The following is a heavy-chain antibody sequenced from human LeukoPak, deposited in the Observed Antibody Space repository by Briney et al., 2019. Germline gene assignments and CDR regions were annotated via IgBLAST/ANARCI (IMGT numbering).Heavy chain of an antibody. CDR1: GFTFSSYG. CDR2: ISGSGGRT. V-gene: IGHV3-23*01. D-gene: IGHD3-3*01. Sequence: PGGSLRLSCVASGFTFSSYGMNWVRQAPGKGLGWVAEISGSGGRTYSADPVKGRFTFSRDNSKNTLYLEMNSLRVEDTAVYYCAKGDFWSGPSAFHIWGQGTMVIVSS. CDR3: AKGDFWSGPSAFHI. J-gene: IGHJ3*02.